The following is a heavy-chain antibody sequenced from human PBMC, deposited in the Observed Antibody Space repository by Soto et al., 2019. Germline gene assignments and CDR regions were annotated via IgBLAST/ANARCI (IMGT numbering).Heavy chain of an antibody. V-gene: IGHV3-13*01. CDR3: ARGFLDGYCSGGSCRYYFDY. D-gene: IGHD2-15*01. Sequence: GGSLRLSCAASGFTFSSYEMHLVLQATGKGLEWVSAIGTAGDTYYPGSVKGRFTISRENAKNSLYLQMNSLRAGDTAVYYCARGFLDGYCSGGSCRYYFDYWGQGTLVTVSS. J-gene: IGHJ4*02. CDR2: IGTAGDT. CDR1: GFTFSSYE.